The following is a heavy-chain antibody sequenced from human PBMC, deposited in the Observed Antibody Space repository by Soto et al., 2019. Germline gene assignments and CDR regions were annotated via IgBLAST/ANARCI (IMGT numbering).Heavy chain of an antibody. V-gene: IGHV3-23*01. CDR2: MRGSNGDT. J-gene: IGHJ4*02. CDR1: GFTFSFCA. Sequence: EVQLLESGGALVQPGESLRLSCAASGFTFSFCAMSWVRQAPGKGLERVSSMRGSNGDTYYADSVKGRFTISRDNSKNTLYLQMNSLRVEDTALYYCVKGHSDSYYYFDYWGQGALVTVSS. CDR3: VKGHSDSYYYFDY. D-gene: IGHD3-22*01.